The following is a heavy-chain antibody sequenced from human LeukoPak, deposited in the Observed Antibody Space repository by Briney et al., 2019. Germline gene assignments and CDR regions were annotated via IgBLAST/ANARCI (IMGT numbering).Heavy chain of an antibody. CDR3: ARGRYEFSAGMDV. J-gene: IGHJ6*02. D-gene: IGHD5-12*01. CDR2: IYSGGST. Sequence: PGRSLRLSCAASGFSVSSNYMSWVRQAPGMGLGWVSVIYSGGSTNYADSVRGRFTISRDNSKNTLYLQMNSLRAEDTAVYYCARGRYEFSAGMDVWGQGTTVTVSS. CDR1: GFSVSSNY. V-gene: IGHV3-53*01.